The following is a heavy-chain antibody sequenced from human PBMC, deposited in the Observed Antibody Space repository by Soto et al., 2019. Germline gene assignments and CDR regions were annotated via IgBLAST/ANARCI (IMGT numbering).Heavy chain of an antibody. V-gene: IGHV5-51*01. CDR2: VYPGDSDT. J-gene: IGHJ6*02. CDR3: ARGIYLRYYYYCMNF. Sequence: WARXXXGKXLEWMGIVYPGDSDTRYSPPFQGQLTISADKSISTAYLQWSSLKGSDTAMYYCARGIYLRYYYYCMNFWGQATTVPVAS. D-gene: IGHD3-16*02.